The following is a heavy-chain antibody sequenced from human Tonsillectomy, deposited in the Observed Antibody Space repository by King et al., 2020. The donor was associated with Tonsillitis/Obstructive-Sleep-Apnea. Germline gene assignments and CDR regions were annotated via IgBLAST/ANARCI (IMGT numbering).Heavy chain of an antibody. CDR3: ARDLGANAFDP. J-gene: IGHJ5*02. CDR1: GYNFISYG. CDR2: INVDNGET. V-gene: IGHV1-18*01. Sequence: QLVQSGVEVKKPGTSVKVSCKTSGYNFISYGIAWVRQAPGQGLEWMGWINVDNGETHYIEKFQGRVTMTADTSTSTVHLQLRSLRSDDTAVYYCARDLGANAFDPWGQGTLVTVSS. D-gene: IGHD3-16*01.